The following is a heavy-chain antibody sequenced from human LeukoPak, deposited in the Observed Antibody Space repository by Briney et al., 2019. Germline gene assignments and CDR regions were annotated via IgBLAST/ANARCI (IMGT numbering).Heavy chain of an antibody. D-gene: IGHD5-18*01. CDR1: GGPISSYY. V-gene: IGHV4-59*01. J-gene: IGHJ4*02. CDR3: AREGYSYGPFDY. CDR2: IYYSGST. Sequence: SETLSLTCTVSGGPISSYYWSWIRQPPGKGLEWIGYIYYSGSTNYNPSLKSRVTISVDTSKNQFSLKLSSVTAADTAVYYCAREGYSYGPFDYWGQGTLVTVSS.